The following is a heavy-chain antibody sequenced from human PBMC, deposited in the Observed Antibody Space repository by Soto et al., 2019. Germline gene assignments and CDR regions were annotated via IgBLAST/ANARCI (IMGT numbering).Heavy chain of an antibody. J-gene: IGHJ4*02. CDR1: GYTLTELS. CDR2: FDPEDGET. Sequence: GASVKVSCKVSGYTLTELSMHWVRQAPGKGLEWMGGFDPEDGETIYAQKFQGRVTMTEDTSTDTAYMELSSLRSEDTAVYYCATAYDSSGYTDYWGQGTLVTVS. CDR3: ATAYDSSGYTDY. V-gene: IGHV1-24*01. D-gene: IGHD3-22*01.